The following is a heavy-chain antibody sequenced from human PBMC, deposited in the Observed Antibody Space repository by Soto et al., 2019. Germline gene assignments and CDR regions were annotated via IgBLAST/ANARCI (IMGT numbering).Heavy chain of an antibody. CDR1: GGSISSGGYY. CDR2: IFYSGST. D-gene: IGHD1-26*01. CDR3: ERDVWDGRIGYYSYYGTDV. J-gene: IGHJ6*02. V-gene: IGHV4-31*03. Sequence: NLSQTLSLTFTVSGGSISSGGYYWSWIRQHPGEGLEWIAYIFYSGSTYYNPSLKSRITTSVDTSQNQFSLKLSSVTAADTAVYYCERDVWDGRIGYYSYYGTDVWGQGTTVTVSS.